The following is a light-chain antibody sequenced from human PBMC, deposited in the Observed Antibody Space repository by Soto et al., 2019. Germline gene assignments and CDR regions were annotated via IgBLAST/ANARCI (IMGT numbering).Light chain of an antibody. J-gene: IGKJ5*01. CDR1: QSVSSY. CDR2: DAS. Sequence: EIVLTQSPATLPFSPVELATLSFSSSQSVSSYLAWYQQKPGQAPRLLIYDASNRATGIPARFSGSGSGTDFTLTISSLEPEDFAVYYCQQRSNWPGITFGQGTRLEI. CDR3: QQRSNWPGIT. V-gene: IGKV3-11*01.